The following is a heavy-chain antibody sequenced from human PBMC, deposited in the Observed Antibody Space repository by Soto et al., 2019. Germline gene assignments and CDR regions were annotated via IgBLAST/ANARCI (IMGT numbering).Heavy chain of an antibody. Sequence: SVKVSCKASGGTFSSYAISWVRQAPGQGLEWMGGIIPIFGTANYAQKFQGRVTITADESTSTAYMELSSLRSEDTAVYYCARGRLVWERNVGAFDIWGQGTMVTVSS. CDR3: ARGRLVWERNVGAFDI. D-gene: IGHD1-26*01. CDR1: GGTFSSYA. J-gene: IGHJ3*02. CDR2: IIPIFGTA. V-gene: IGHV1-69*13.